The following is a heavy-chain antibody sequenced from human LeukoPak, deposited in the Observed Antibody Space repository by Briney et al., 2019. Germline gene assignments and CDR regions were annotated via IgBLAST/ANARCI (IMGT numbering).Heavy chain of an antibody. J-gene: IGHJ5*02. Sequence: SETLSLTCTVSGGSISSSNYYWGWIRQPPGKGLEWIGTIYYGGTAYYNPSLKSRVTISVDTSKNQFSLKLSSVTAADTAVYFCAGVRGIISRNWFDPWGHGTLVTVSS. D-gene: IGHD3-10*01. CDR3: AGVRGIISRNWFDP. CDR2: IYYGGTA. CDR1: GGSISSSNYY. V-gene: IGHV4-39*01.